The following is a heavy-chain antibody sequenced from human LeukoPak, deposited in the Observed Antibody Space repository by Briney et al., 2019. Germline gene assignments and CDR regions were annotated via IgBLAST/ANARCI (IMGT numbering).Heavy chain of an antibody. D-gene: IGHD1-14*01. CDR1: GGSISSGGYS. V-gene: IGHV4-30-2*01. Sequence: PSETLSLTCAVSGGSISSGGYSWSWIRQPPGKGLEWIGYIYHSGSTYYNPSLKSRVTISVDRSKSQFSLKLSSVTAADTAVYYCARAADTGAFDIWGQGTMVTVSS. CDR3: ARAADTGAFDI. J-gene: IGHJ3*02. CDR2: IYHSGST.